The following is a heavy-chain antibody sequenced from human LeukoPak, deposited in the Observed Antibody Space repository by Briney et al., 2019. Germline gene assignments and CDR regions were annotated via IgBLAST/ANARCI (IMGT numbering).Heavy chain of an antibody. Sequence: QPGGSLRLSCAASGFTFSSYTMNWVRQAPGKGLEWVSYISSSSSTIYYADSVKGRFTISRDNPKNTLYLQMNSLRAEDTAVYFCAKRGVVIRVILVGFHKAAYYFESWGQGALVTVSS. CDR3: AKRGVVIRVILVGFHKAAYYFES. CDR1: GFTFSSYT. D-gene: IGHD3/OR15-3a*01. J-gene: IGHJ4*02. CDR2: ISSSSSTI. V-gene: IGHV3-48*01.